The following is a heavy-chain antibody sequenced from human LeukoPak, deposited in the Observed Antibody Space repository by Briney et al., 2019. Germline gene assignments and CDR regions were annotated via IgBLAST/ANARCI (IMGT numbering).Heavy chain of an antibody. D-gene: IGHD3-10*01. CDR2: INHVGNT. V-gene: IGHV4-34*01. J-gene: IGHJ6*03. CDR1: GESFSGYF. Sequence: SETLSLTCAVYGESFSGYFWTWIRQPPGKGLEWIGEINHVGNTNYNPSLKSRVTISVDKSKNQFSLKLNSVTAADTAVYYCARGRYKGVIRGLILRQNHYTYMDVWGKGTTVTVSS. CDR3: ARGRYKGVIRGLILRQNHYTYMDV.